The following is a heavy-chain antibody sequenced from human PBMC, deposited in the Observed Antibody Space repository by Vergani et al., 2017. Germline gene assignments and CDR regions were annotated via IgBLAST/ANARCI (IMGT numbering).Heavy chain of an antibody. V-gene: IGHV4-59*13. D-gene: IGHD3-9*01. Sequence: QVQLQESGPGLVKPSETLSLTCTVSGGSISSYYWSWIRQSPGKGLEWIGYIYSTGSTNYNPSLNSRVTMSVDTSKNQFSLKLRSVTAADTAVYYCARRSGIVYDIFSGTQYFFDFWGQGTLVTVSS. CDR2: IYSTGST. CDR3: ARRSGIVYDIFSGTQYFFDF. J-gene: IGHJ4*02. CDR1: GGSISSYY.